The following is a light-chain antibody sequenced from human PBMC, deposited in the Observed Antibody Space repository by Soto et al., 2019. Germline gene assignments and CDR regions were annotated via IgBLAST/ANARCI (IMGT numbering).Light chain of an antibody. Sequence: QSALTQPASVSGSPGQSITISCTGTSSDIGAYSYVSWYQQHPDKAPKLMIYNVTYRPLGVSNRFSGSKSGNVASLTISGLQAEDEADYCCGSYTSSGTLYVFGTGTKLTVL. J-gene: IGLJ1*01. V-gene: IGLV2-14*03. CDR1: SSDIGAYSY. CDR2: NVT. CDR3: GSYTSSGTLYV.